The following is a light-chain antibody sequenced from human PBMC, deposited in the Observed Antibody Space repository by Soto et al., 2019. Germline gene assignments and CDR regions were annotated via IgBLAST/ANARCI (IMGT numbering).Light chain of an antibody. CDR2: QVS. CDR3: MQGTHWPPWT. V-gene: IGKV2-30*01. CDR1: QSLVYSDGNTY. J-gene: IGKJ1*01. Sequence: DVAMTQSPLSLPVTLGQPASISCRSSQSLVYSDGNTYLTWFQQRPGQSPRRLIYQVSNRDSGVPDRFSGSGSGTDFTLKISRVEAEDVGVYYCMQGTHWPPWTFGQGTRVEIK.